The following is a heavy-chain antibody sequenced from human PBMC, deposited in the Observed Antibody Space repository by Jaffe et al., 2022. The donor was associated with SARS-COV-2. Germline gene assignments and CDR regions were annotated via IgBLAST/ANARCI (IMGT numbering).Heavy chain of an antibody. Sequence: QVQLQESGPGLVKPSQTLSLTCTVYGDSIGIGSYYWSWIRQPAGKGLEWIGRIYTSGTTDYNPSLKSRVTISVDSSKNQFSLKLSSVTAADTAVYYCASDISSRWWYYWGQGILVTVSS. CDR1: GDSIGIGSYY. CDR3: ASDISSRWWYY. D-gene: IGHD2-15*01. J-gene: IGHJ4*02. CDR2: IYTSGTT. V-gene: IGHV4-61*02.